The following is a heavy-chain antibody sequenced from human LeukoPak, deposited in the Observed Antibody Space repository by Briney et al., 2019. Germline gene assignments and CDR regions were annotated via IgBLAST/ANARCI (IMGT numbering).Heavy chain of an antibody. D-gene: IGHD6-13*01. J-gene: IGHJ4*02. Sequence: SETLSLTCTVSGGSISSSTYYWGWIRQPPGKGLEWIGSIYYSGSTYYNPSLKSRVTISVDTSKNQFSLKLSSVAAADTAVYYCARQRVLGAAGTFDYWGQGTLVTVSS. V-gene: IGHV4-39*01. CDR1: GGSISSSTYY. CDR2: IYYSGST. CDR3: ARQRVLGAAGTFDY.